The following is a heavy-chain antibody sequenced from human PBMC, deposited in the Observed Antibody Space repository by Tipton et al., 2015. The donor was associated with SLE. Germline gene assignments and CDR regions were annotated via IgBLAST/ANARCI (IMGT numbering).Heavy chain of an antibody. J-gene: IGHJ4*02. CDR1: GGSISRGSYY. CDR2: VHNAGTT. Sequence: TLSLTCTISGGSISRGSYYWTWIRQSPGKGLELIGSVHNAGTTYYNPSLKSRVTISVDTSKNQLSLQLSSVTAADTAVYYCARILLYWGQGTLVTVSS. V-gene: IGHV4-39*07. CDR3: ARILLY.